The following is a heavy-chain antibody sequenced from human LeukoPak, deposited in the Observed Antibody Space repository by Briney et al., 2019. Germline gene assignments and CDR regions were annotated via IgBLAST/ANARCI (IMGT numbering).Heavy chain of an antibody. V-gene: IGHV3-23*01. CDR3: ANNLYGSGTPAAFDI. J-gene: IGHJ3*02. D-gene: IGHD3-10*01. CDR2: ISGSGGST. Sequence: KSGGSLRLSCAASGFTFSSYAMSWVRQAPWKGLEWVSAISGSGGSTYYADSVKGRFTISRDNSKNTLYLQMDSLRAEDTAVYYCANNLYGSGTPAAFDIWGQGTMVTVSS. CDR1: GFTFSSYA.